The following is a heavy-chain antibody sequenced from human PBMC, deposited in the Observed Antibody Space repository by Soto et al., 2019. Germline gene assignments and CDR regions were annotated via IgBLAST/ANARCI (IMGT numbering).Heavy chain of an antibody. J-gene: IGHJ3*02. CDR3: ARFSGWYFSVVRAFDI. D-gene: IGHD6-19*01. V-gene: IGHV1-3*01. CDR1: GYTFTSYA. CDR2: INAGNGNT. Sequence: ASVKVSCKASGYTFTSYAMHWVRQAPGQRLEWMGWINAGNGNTKYSQKLQGRVTITRDTSASTAYMELSSLRSDDTAVYYCARFSGWYFSVVRAFDIWGQGTMVTVSS.